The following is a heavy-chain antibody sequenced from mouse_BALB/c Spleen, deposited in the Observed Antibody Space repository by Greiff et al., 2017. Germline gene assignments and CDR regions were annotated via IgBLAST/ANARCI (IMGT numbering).Heavy chain of an antibody. CDR1: GFNIKDYY. J-gene: IGHJ2*01. D-gene: IGHD2-1*01. Sequence: EVQLVESGAELVRSGASVKLSCTASGFNIKDYYMHWVKQRPEQGLEWIGWIDPENGDTEYAPKFQGKATLTADKSSSTAYMQLSSLTSEDSAVYYCAWRGGNYDFDYWGQGTTLTVSS. CDR2: IDPENGDT. CDR3: AWRGGNYDFDY. V-gene: IGHV14-4*02.